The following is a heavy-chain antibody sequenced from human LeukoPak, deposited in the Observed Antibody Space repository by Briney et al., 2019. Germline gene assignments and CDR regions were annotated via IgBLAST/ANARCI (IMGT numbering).Heavy chain of an antibody. CDR1: GFTFSTYS. Sequence: GGSLRLSCAASGFTFSTYSMNWVRQAPGKGLEWVSYISDSSSTIYYADSVKGRFTISRDNAKNSLYLQMNSLRAEDTAVYYCAASSWGYWGQGTLVTASS. V-gene: IGHV3-48*01. J-gene: IGHJ4*02. CDR2: ISDSSSTI. D-gene: IGHD6-13*01. CDR3: AASSWGY.